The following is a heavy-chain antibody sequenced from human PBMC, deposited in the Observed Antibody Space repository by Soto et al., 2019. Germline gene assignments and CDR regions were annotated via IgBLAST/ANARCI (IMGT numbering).Heavy chain of an antibody. Sequence: SETLSLTCIVSGGSVRGYYWTWIRQPSGKGLEWIGHVYYSGSTNYNPSLKSRVSISVDRSKNQFSLKMTSVTAADTAVYFCARAEWLQHFYYYGMDVWGQGTTVTVSS. CDR2: VYYSGST. CDR1: GGSVRGYY. V-gene: IGHV4-59*02. CDR3: ARAEWLQHFYYYGMDV. D-gene: IGHD5-12*01. J-gene: IGHJ6*02.